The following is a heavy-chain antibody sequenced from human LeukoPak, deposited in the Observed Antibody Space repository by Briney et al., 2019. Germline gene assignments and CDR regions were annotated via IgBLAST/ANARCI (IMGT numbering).Heavy chain of an antibody. CDR2: IYYSGST. CDR3: ARADCSSTSCYKGYYYYGMDV. D-gene: IGHD2-2*02. CDR1: GGSISSGGYS. V-gene: IGHV4-31*03. Sequence: SETLSLTCTVSGGSISSGGYSWSWIRQHPGKGLEWIGYIYYSGSTYYNPSLKSRVTISVDTSKNQFSLKLSSVTAADTAVYYCARADCSSTSCYKGYYYYGMDVWGQGTTVTVSS. J-gene: IGHJ6*02.